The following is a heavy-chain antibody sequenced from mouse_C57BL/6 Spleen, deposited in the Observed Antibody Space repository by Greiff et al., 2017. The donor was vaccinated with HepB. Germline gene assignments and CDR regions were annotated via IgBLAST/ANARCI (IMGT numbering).Heavy chain of an antibody. J-gene: IGHJ3*01. CDR3: AREGITTVVDQFAY. Sequence: QVQLQQPGAELVKPGASVKLSCKASGYTFTSYWMQWVKQRPGQGLEWIGEIDPSDSYTNYNQKFKGKATLTVDTSSSTAYMQLSSLTSEDSAVYYCAREGITTVVDQFAYWGQGTLVTVSA. CDR1: GYTFTSYW. CDR2: IDPSDSYT. D-gene: IGHD1-1*01. V-gene: IGHV1-50*01.